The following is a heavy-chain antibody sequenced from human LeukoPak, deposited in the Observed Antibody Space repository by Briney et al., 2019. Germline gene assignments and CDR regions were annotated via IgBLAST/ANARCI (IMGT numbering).Heavy chain of an antibody. CDR2: INHSGST. V-gene: IGHV4-34*01. J-gene: IGHJ4*02. CDR3: AGLRYYFDY. D-gene: IGHD4-17*01. CDR1: GGSFSGYY. Sequence: SETLSLTCAVYGGSFSGYYWSWIRQPPGKGLEWIGEINHSGSTNYNPSLKSRVTISVDTSKNQFSLKLSSVTAADTAVYYCAGLRYYFDYWGQGTLVTVSS.